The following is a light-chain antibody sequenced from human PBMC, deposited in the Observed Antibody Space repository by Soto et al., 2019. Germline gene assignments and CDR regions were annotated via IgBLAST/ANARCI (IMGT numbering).Light chain of an antibody. CDR3: SSYTSSSTYV. J-gene: IGLJ1*01. CDR2: EVS. V-gene: IGLV2-14*01. Sequence: QSALNQPASVSGSPGQSITISCTGTSSDVGGYNYVSWYQQHPGKAPKLMIYEVSNWPSGVSSRFSGSKSGNTASLTISELQAEDEADYYCSSYTSSSTYVFGTGTKVTVL. CDR1: SSDVGGYNY.